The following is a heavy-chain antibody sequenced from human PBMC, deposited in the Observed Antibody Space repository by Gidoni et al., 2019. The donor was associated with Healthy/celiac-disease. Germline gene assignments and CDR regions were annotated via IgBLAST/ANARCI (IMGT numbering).Heavy chain of an antibody. Sequence: QLQLQESGSGLVKPSETLSLTCTVSGGSISSSSYYWGWIRQPPGKGLEWIGSIYYSGSTYYNPSLKSRVTISVDTSKNQFSLKLSSVTAADTAVYYCARAVLLWFGRPFDPWGQGTLVTVSS. CDR3: ARAVLLWFGRPFDP. V-gene: IGHV4-39*01. D-gene: IGHD3-10*01. J-gene: IGHJ5*02. CDR1: GGSISSSSYY. CDR2: IYYSGST.